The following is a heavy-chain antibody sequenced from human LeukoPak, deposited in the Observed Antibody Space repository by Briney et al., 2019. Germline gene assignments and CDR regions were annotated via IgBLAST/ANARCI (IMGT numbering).Heavy chain of an antibody. CDR2: ICYSGST. CDR1: GGSISSYY. V-gene: IGHV4-59*01. CDR3: ARKSTDGYNEGLDY. D-gene: IGHD5-24*01. Sequence: SETLSLTCTVSGGSISSYYWSWIRQPPGKGLEWIGYICYSGSTNYNPSLKSRVTISVDTSKNQFSLKLSSVTAADTAVYYCARKSTDGYNEGLDYWGQGTLVTVSS. J-gene: IGHJ4*02.